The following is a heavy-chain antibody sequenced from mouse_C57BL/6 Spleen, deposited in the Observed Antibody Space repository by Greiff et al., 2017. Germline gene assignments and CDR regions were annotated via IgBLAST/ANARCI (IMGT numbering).Heavy chain of an antibody. CDR2: IYPGSGNT. CDR1: GYTFTDYY. V-gene: IGHV1-76*01. D-gene: IGHD4-1*01. J-gene: IGHJ4*01. Sequence: VQLQESGAELVRPGASVKLSCKASGYTFTDYYINWVKQRPGQGLEWIARIYPGSGNTYYNEKFKGKATLTAEKSSSTAYMQLSSLTSEDSAVYFCAREGAGTPAMDYWGQGTSVTVSS. CDR3: AREGAGTPAMDY.